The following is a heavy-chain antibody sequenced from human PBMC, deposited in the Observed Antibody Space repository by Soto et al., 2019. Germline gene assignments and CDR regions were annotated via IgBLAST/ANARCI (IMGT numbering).Heavy chain of an antibody. J-gene: IGHJ4*01. CDR3: AIWGYYDSSGYTGNTFDC. V-gene: IGHV5-51*01. CDR2: IYPADTDT. CDR1: RYSFTSYL. Sequence: GESLKISCKGSRYSFTSYLIGWVRQMPGKGLEWMGIIYPADTDTRYSPSFQGQVTTSAAKSISTTFLQGSSLKASDTDMYYGAIWGYYDSSGYTGNTFDCWGHGTPVTVYS. D-gene: IGHD3-22*01.